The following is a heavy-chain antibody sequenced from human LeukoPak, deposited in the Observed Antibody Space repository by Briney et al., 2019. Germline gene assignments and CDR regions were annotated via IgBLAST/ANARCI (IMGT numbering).Heavy chain of an antibody. J-gene: IGHJ6*03. CDR1: GYSISSGYY. Sequence: SETLSLTCTVSGYSISSGYYWGWIRQPPGKGLEWIGRFYHSGSTYYNPSLKSRVTISVDTSKDQFSLKLNSVTAADTAVYYCAREAVTTWGYYYYMDVWGKGTTVTISS. V-gene: IGHV4-38-2*02. CDR3: AREAVTTWGYYYYMDV. D-gene: IGHD4-17*01. CDR2: FYHSGST.